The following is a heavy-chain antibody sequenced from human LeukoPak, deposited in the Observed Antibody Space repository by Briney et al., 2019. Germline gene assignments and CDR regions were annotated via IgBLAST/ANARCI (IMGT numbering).Heavy chain of an antibody. Sequence: GASLKLSCTASGYTFTIYAMNWVRQATGKGLEWVACMNLDGGNTGYVQKFQGRVTMSRNTSISTAYMELSSLRSEDTAVYYCARGRRIAARPHYYYYYMDVWGKGTTVTVSS. CDR2: MNLDGGNT. CDR1: GYTFTIYA. J-gene: IGHJ6*03. D-gene: IGHD6-6*01. V-gene: IGHV1-8*01. CDR3: ARGRRIAARPHYYYYYMDV.